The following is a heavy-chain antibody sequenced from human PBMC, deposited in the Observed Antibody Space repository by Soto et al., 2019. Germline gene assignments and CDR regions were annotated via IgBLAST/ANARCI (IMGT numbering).Heavy chain of an antibody. Sequence: PSETLSLTCTVSGGSITSSSYYWGWIRQPPGKGLEWIGSIYYSGGTYYNPSLKSRVTISVDTSKNQFSLKLSSATAADSVVYYCASALFYYGSGSYFNWGQGTLVTVSS. CDR1: GGSITSSSYY. D-gene: IGHD3-10*01. V-gene: IGHV4-39*01. J-gene: IGHJ4*02. CDR3: ASALFYYGSGSYFN. CDR2: IYYSGGT.